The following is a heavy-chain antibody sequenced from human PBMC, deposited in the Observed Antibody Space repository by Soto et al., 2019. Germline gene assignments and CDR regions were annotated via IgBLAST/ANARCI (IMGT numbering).Heavy chain of an antibody. V-gene: IGHV4-61*01. CDR1: GGSVSSGSYF. J-gene: IGHJ6*02. Sequence: QVQLQESGPGLVKPSETLSLTCTVSGGSVSSGSYFWSWIRQPPGKGLEWIGYIYYSGSTNYNPPPKSRVTISVDTSKNQFSLKLSSVTAADTAVYYCARDYTSSSNYYYYYGMDVGGQGTTVTVSS. D-gene: IGHD6-6*01. CDR3: ARDYTSSSNYYYYYGMDV. CDR2: IYYSGST.